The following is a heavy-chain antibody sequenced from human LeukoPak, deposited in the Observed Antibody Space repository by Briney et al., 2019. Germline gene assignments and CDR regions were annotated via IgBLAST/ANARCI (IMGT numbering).Heavy chain of an antibody. Sequence: SETLSLTCTVSGGSIRGWYWSWIRQPPGKGLEWIGHIYDSGTTNYSPSLKSRVTISIDTSKNQFSLKLSSVTAADTAVYYCARETMLMGYSSGLGFNYWGQGTLVTVSS. CDR2: IYDSGTT. D-gene: IGHD6-19*01. J-gene: IGHJ4*02. CDR3: ARETMLMGYSSGLGFNY. CDR1: GGSIRGWY. V-gene: IGHV4-59*01.